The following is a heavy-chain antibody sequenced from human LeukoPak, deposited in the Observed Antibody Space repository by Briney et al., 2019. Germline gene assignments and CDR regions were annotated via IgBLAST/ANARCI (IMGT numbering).Heavy chain of an antibody. D-gene: IGHD6-19*01. CDR1: GFTLSSYA. CDR3: AKDPSPIAVAGTIDY. V-gene: IGHV3-23*01. CDR2: ISGSGGST. J-gene: IGHJ4*02. Sequence: GGSLRLSCAASGFTLSSYAMSWVRQAPGKGLEWVSAISGSGGSTYYADSVKGRFTISRDNSKNTLYLQMNSLRAEDTAVYYCAKDPSPIAVAGTIDYWGQGTLVTVSS.